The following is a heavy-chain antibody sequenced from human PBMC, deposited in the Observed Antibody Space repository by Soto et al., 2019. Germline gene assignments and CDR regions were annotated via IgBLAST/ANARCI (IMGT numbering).Heavy chain of an antibody. Sequence: QVQLVQSGAEVRKPGSSVKVSCKASGGTFSRHAISWVRQAPGQGLEWMGGIIPIFGTANYAQKFQGRVTITADKSTSTAYMELSSLRSEDTAVYYCAGGPAARILGNWFDPWGQGTLVTVSS. CDR2: IIPIFGTA. CDR3: AGGPAARILGNWFDP. D-gene: IGHD2-15*01. CDR1: GGTFSRHA. J-gene: IGHJ5*02. V-gene: IGHV1-69*06.